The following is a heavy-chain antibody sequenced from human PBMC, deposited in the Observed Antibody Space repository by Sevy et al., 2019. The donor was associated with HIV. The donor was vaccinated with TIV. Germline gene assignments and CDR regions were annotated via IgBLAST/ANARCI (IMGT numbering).Heavy chain of an antibody. D-gene: IGHD1-1*01. Sequence: GGSLRLSCAASGFTFSNAWMSWVRQAPGKGLEWVGRIKSKTDGGTIDYAAPVKGRFTISRDDSKNTLYLQMNSLKTEDTAVYYCTTDPIWNDHDYYGMDVRGQGTTVTVSS. CDR3: TTDPIWNDHDYYGMDV. CDR1: GFTFSNAW. V-gene: IGHV3-15*01. J-gene: IGHJ6*02. CDR2: IKSKTDGGTI.